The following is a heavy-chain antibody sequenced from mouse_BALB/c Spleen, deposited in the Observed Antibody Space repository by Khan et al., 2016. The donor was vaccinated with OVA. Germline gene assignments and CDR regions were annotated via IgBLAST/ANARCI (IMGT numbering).Heavy chain of an antibody. D-gene: IGHD2-14*01. Sequence: VQLVESGAELARPGASVKMSCKASGYTFTTYTIHWVKQRPGQGLEWIGYIIPSTDYTTYNQKFKDKATLTADKSSSTAYMQLSSLTSDDSAVYYCAKEGAYYRSDGCVAYWGQGTLVTVSA. CDR1: GYTFTTYT. CDR3: AKEGAYYRSDGCVAY. CDR2: IIPSTDYT. J-gene: IGHJ3*01. V-gene: IGHV1-4*01.